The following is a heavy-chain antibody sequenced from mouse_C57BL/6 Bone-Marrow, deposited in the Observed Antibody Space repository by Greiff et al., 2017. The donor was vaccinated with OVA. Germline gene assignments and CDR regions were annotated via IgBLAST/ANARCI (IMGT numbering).Heavy chain of an antibody. Sequence: EVKLQESGPGLVKPSQSLSLTCSVTGYSITSGYYWNWIRQFPGNKLEWMGYISYDGSNNYNPSLKNRISITRDTSKNQFFLKLNSVTTEDTATYDCARDLSYYFDYWGQGTTLTVSS. CDR3: ARDLSYYFDY. V-gene: IGHV3-6*01. CDR1: GYSITSGYY. J-gene: IGHJ2*01. CDR2: ISYDGSN.